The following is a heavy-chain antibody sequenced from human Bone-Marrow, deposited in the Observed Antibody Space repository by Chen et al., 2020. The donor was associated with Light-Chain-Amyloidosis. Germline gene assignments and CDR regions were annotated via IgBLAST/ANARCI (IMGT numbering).Heavy chain of an antibody. J-gene: IGHJ4*02. CDR2: IYWNDDK. V-gene: IGHV2-5*01. D-gene: IGHD3-3*01. CDR1: GFSLSTSGVG. Sequence: QITLKESGPTLVKPTQTLTLTCTFSGFSLSTSGVGVGWIRQPPGKALEWLALIYWNDDKRYSPSLKSRLTITKDTSKNQVVLTMTNMDPVDTATYYCARLPDVLRFLEWLPYFDYWGQGTLVTVSS. CDR3: ARLPDVLRFLEWLPYFDY.